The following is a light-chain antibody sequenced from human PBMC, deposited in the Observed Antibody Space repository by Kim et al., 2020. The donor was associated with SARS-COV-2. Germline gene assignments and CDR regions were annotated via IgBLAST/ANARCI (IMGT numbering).Light chain of an antibody. J-gene: IGLJ2*01. CDR1: KLGDKY. V-gene: IGLV3-1*01. CDR2: RDS. Sequence: SYELTQPPSVSVSPGQTASITCSGDKLGDKYTCWYQQKPGQSPVLVIYRDSRRPSGIPERFSGSNSGNTATLTISGTQATDEADYYCQTWDSSGVFG. CDR3: QTWDSSGV.